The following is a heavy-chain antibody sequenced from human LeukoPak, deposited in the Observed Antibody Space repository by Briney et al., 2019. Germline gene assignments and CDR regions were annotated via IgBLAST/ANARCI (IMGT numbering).Heavy chain of an antibody. D-gene: IGHD6-13*01. CDR1: GGSFSGYY. CDR2: INHSGST. Sequence: PSETLSLTCAVYGGSFSGYYWSWIRQPPGKGLEWIGEINHSGSTNYNPSLKSRVTISVDTSKNQLSLKLSSVTAADTAVYYCARGESSSWYIGNWFDPWGQGTLVTVSS. V-gene: IGHV4-34*01. CDR3: ARGESSSWYIGNWFDP. J-gene: IGHJ5*02.